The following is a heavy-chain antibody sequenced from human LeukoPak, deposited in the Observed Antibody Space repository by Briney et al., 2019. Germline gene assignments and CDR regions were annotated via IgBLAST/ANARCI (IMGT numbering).Heavy chain of an antibody. D-gene: IGHD3-16*01. V-gene: IGHV3-30*03. J-gene: IGHJ4*02. Sequence: GGSLRLSCVASGFTFINFGMHWVRQAPGKGLEWVAVISYDGINKYYADSVEGRFTISRDNSKNTLYLQMSSLRAEDTAVYYCARRGGIHLDYFDYWGQGTLVTVSS. CDR1: GFTFINFG. CDR2: ISYDGINK. CDR3: ARRGGIHLDYFDY.